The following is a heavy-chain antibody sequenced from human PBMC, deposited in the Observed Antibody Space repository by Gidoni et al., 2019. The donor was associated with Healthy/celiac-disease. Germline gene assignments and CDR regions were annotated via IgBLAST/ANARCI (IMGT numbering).Heavy chain of an antibody. CDR3: ARDSYYYDSSGYFYFDY. CDR2: ISSSSSTI. V-gene: IGHV3-48*02. CDR1: GFTFTSYS. J-gene: IGHJ4*02. Sequence: EVQLVESGGGLVQPGGSPRLSCAASGFTFTSYSMNWVRQAPGKGLEWVSYISSSSSTIYYADSVKGRFTISRDNAKNSLYLQMNSLRDEDTAVYYCARDSYYYDSSGYFYFDYWGQGTLVTVSS. D-gene: IGHD3-22*01.